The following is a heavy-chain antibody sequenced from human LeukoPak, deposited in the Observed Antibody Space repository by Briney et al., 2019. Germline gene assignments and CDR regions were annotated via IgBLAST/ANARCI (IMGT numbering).Heavy chain of an antibody. V-gene: IGHV3-33*01. CDR3: ARDWERSGYYSRWFDP. D-gene: IGHD3-22*01. CDR1: GFTFSSYG. Sequence: PGRSLRLSCAASGFTFSSYGMHWVRQAPGKGLEWVAVIWYDGSNKYYADSVKGRFTISRDNAKNSLYLQMNSLRAEDTAVYYCARDWERSGYYSRWFDPWGQGTLVTVSS. J-gene: IGHJ5*02. CDR2: IWYDGSNK.